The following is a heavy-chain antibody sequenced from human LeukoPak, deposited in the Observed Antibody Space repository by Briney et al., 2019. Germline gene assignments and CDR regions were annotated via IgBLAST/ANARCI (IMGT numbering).Heavy chain of an antibody. CDR3: AKYGKSGWSIDN. CDR2: IYHTGAT. J-gene: IGHJ4*02. CDR1: GGSIGGDY. Sequence: PSETLSLTCTVSGGSIGGDYWTWIRQPPGKGLQYIGYIYHTGATNYNPSLKSRVTMSVDTSKNLFSLKLNSVTAADTAVYFCAKYGKSGWSIDNWGQGTLVTVSS. D-gene: IGHD6-19*01. V-gene: IGHV4-59*08.